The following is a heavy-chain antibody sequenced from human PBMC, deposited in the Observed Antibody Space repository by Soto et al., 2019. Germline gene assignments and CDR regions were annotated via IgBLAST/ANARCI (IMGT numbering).Heavy chain of an antibody. CDR3: ERDMHDGLHHYLET. CDR2: TAYTGNT. CDR1: GCSSTSYH. J-gene: IGHJ1*01. Sequence: PSSTXSLTCFFSGCSSTSYHFSLFRHFPGKGRECIAYTAYTGNTKYNPSLQSRVNISMDTSKNQLSLKLTSMTEADTAVYYCERDMHDGLHHYLETWGQGTLVTVYS. D-gene: IGHD1-26*01. V-gene: IGHV4-59*01.